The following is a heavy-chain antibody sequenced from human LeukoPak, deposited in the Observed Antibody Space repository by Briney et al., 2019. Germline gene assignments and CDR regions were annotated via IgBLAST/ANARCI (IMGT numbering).Heavy chain of an antibody. V-gene: IGHV4-59*12. CDR3: AREKYYYALGSD. CDR1: GGSINSYY. Sequence: SETLSLTCTVSGGSINSYYWGWIRQPPGKGLEWIGSVFYSGSTYYNPSLQSRVTISMDTSKNQFSLKLTSVTAADTAVYYCAREKYYYALGSDWGQGTLVTVSS. D-gene: IGHD3-10*01. J-gene: IGHJ4*02. CDR2: VFYSGST.